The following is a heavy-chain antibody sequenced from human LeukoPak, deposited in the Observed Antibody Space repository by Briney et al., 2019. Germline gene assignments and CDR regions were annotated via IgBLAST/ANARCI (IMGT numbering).Heavy chain of an antibody. CDR2: ISYDGSNK. CDR3: ASRGYSYGLGYFDY. CDR1: GFTFSSYA. D-gene: IGHD5-18*01. Sequence: PGRSLRLSCATSGFTFSSYAMHWVRQAPGKGLEWVAVISYDGSNKYYADSVKGRFTISRDNPKNTLYLQMNSLRAEDTAVYYCASRGYSYGLGYFDYWGQGTLVTVSS. V-gene: IGHV3-30*04. J-gene: IGHJ4*02.